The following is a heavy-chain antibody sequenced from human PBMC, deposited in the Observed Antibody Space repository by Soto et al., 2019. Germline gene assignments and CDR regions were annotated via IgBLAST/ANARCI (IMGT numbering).Heavy chain of an antibody. D-gene: IGHD6-6*01. CDR2: INSRSDYI. CDR1: GCTFTYHS. J-gene: IGHJ4*02. V-gene: IGHV3-21*04. CDR3: AKDLRYSSSRPNLAPFDY. Sequence: GWSLRLSCAASGCTFTYHSMAWVRQAPGKGLEWVSSINSRSDYIFYADSVKGRFAISRDSAEDLLYLQMNSLRAEDTAVYYYAKDLRYSSSRPNLAPFDYWGQGTLVTVSS.